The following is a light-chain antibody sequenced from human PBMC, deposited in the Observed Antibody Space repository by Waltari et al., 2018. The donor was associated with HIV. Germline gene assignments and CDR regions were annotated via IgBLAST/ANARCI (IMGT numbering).Light chain of an antibody. CDR3: QQSFSYPLT. CDR1: QTVNNK. J-gene: IGKJ3*01. Sequence: DIQMTQSPSSLSASVGDIVTITCRASQTVNNKLNWYQQKPGEAPKVVIYDASTLESGVPSRFRGGGSRTDFTLTITSLQLDDFATYFCQQSFSYPLTFGPGTKVDI. V-gene: IGKV1-39*01. CDR2: DAS.